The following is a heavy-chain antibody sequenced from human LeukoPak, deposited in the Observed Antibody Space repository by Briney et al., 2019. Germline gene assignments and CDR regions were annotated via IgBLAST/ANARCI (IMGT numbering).Heavy chain of an antibody. CDR3: ARDLGGSRDYYYYMDV. CDR1: GYTFASYG. Sequence: GASVKVSCKASGYTFASYGISWVRQAPGQGLEWMGWISAYNGNTNYAQKLQGRVTMTTDTSTSTAYMELRSLRSDDTAVYYCARDLGGSRDYYYYMDVWGKGTTVTVSS. CDR2: ISAYNGNT. J-gene: IGHJ6*03. V-gene: IGHV1-18*01. D-gene: IGHD1-26*01.